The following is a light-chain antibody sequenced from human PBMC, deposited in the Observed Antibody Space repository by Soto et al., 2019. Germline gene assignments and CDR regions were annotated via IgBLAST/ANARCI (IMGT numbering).Light chain of an antibody. CDR1: QSISSW. V-gene: IGKV1-5*03. J-gene: IGKJ1*01. CDR3: QQYNSYLRT. Sequence: DIQMTQSPSTLSASVGDRVTITCRASQSISSWLAWYQQKPGKAPKLLIYKASSLESGVPSRFSGSGSGTEFTPTISSLQPDDFATYYCQQYNSYLRTFGQGTKVEIK. CDR2: KAS.